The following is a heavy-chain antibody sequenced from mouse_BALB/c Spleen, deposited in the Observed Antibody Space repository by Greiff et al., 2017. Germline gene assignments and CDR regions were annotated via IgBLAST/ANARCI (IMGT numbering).Heavy chain of an antibody. J-gene: IGHJ2*01. V-gene: IGHV1S127*01. Sequence: VQLQQPGAELVMPGASVKMSCKASGYTFTDYWMHWVKQRPGQGLEWIGAIDTSDSYTSYNQKFKGKAKLTAVTSTSTAYMELSSLTNEDSAVYYCTRSSGGNFDYWGQGTTLTVSS. CDR1: GYTFTDYW. CDR3: TRSSGGNFDY. D-gene: IGHD1-1*02. CDR2: IDTSDSYT.